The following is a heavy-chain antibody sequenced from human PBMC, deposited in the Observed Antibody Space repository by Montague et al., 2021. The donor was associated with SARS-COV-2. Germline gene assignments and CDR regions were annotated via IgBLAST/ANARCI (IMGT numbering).Heavy chain of an antibody. J-gene: IGHJ5*02. CDR2: ISGFGGGT. Sequence: SLRLSGAASGFIFTNYGMNWVRRAPGKGLESVAGISGFGGGTYYSDSVKGRFTISRATSNSTLFLQMDGLRAEDTAIYYCAKSFSGTRNWFDIWGQGTLVTVSS. D-gene: IGHD1-14*01. V-gene: IGHV3-23*01. CDR3: AKSFSGTRNWFDI. CDR1: GFIFTNYG.